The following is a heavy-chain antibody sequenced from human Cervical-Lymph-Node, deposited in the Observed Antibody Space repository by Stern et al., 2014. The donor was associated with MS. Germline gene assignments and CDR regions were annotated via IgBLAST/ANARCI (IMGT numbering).Heavy chain of an antibody. V-gene: IGHV1-69*01. CDR3: ASGYSAYYYGMDV. CDR1: GGTFSSYA. CDR2: IIPIFSTA. D-gene: IGHD3-22*01. Sequence: VQLVESGAEVKKPGSSVKVSCKASGGTFSSYAISWVRQAPGQGLAWMGGIIPIFSTASYAQKFQCRVTIAADESTSTAYMELSSLRSEDTAVYYCASGYSAYYYGMDVWGQGTTVTVSS. J-gene: IGHJ6*02.